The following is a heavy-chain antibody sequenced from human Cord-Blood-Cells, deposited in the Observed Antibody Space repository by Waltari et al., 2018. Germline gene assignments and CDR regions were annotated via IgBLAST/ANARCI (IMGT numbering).Heavy chain of an antibody. Sequence: QVQLVQSGAEVKKPGASVKVSCKASGYTFTSYDINWVRQATGQGLEWMGWMNPNSGNTGYAQKFQGRVTITRNTSISTAYMELSSLRSEDTAVYYCARGRSDFGSGLYEYNWFDPWGQGTLVTVSS. CDR1: GYTFTSYD. CDR2: MNPNSGNT. J-gene: IGHJ5*02. D-gene: IGHD3-3*01. V-gene: IGHV1-8*03. CDR3: ARGRSDFGSGLYEYNWFDP.